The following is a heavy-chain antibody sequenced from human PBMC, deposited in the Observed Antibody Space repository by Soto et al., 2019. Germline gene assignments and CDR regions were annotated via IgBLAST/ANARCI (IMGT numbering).Heavy chain of an antibody. Sequence: GGSLRLSCAASGFTFSSYWMSWVRQAPGKGLEWVANIKQDGSEKYYVDSVKGQFTISRDNAKNSLYLQMKSLRAEDTAVYYCARVQLMVYAMGYFDYWGQGTLVTVSS. J-gene: IGHJ4*02. CDR2: IKQDGSEK. D-gene: IGHD2-8*01. CDR3: ARVQLMVYAMGYFDY. CDR1: GFTFSSYW. V-gene: IGHV3-7*01.